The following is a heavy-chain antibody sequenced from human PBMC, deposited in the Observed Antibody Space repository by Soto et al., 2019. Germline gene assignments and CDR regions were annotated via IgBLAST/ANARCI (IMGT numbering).Heavy chain of an antibody. CDR1: GDSITSGGYY. Sequence: SETLSLTCTVTGDSITSGGYYWSWIRQPAGNDLECLGYIYGSWGSGSTLYNPSLKSRITLSVDTSEAQFFLNLSSVTVADTAEYLCPKKQAGYCSGINYCCKGTPLTV. V-gene: IGHV4-31*03. D-gene: IGHD1-1*01. J-gene: IGHJ4*02. CDR2: IYGSWGSGST. CDR3: PKKQAGYCSGINY.